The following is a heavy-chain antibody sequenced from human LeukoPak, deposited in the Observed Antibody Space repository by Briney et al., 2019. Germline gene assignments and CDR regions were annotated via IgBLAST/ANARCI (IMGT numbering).Heavy chain of an antibody. Sequence: SETLSLTCTVSGGSISSSSYYWGWIRQPPGKGLEWIGYIYYSGSTNYNPSLKSRVTISVDTSKNQFSLKLSSVTAADTAVYYCASVGYYYYYMDVWGKGTTVTVSS. CDR3: ASVGYYYYYMDV. CDR1: GGSISSSSYY. CDR2: IYYSGST. V-gene: IGHV4-61*05. J-gene: IGHJ6*03.